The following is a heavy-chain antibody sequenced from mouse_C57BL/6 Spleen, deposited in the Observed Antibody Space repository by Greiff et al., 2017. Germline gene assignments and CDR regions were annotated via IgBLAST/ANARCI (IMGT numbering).Heavy chain of an antibody. V-gene: IGHV1-80*01. D-gene: IGHD1-1*01. CDR1: GYAFSSYW. CDR2: IYPGDGDT. CDR3: AKEGYYGSSYGYFDV. Sequence: QVQLQQSGAELVKPGASVKISCKASGYAFSSYWMNWVKQRPGKGLEWIGQIYPGDGDTNYNGKFKGKATLTADKSSSTAYMQHSSLTSEDSAVYFCAKEGYYGSSYGYFDVWGTGTTVTVSS. J-gene: IGHJ1*03.